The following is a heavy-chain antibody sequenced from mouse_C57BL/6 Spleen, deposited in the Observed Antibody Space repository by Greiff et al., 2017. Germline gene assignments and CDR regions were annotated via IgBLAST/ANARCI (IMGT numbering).Heavy chain of an antibody. CDR2: INPNNGGT. J-gene: IGHJ4*01. CDR1: GYTFTDYY. Sequence: EVQLQQSGPELVKPGASVKISCKASGYTFTDYYMNWVKQSHGKSLEWIGDINPNNGGTSYNQKFKGKATLTVDKSSSTAYMELRSLTSEDSAVYYCARLGSSYAMDYWGQGTSVTVSS. D-gene: IGHD1-1*01. V-gene: IGHV1-26*01. CDR3: ARLGSSYAMDY.